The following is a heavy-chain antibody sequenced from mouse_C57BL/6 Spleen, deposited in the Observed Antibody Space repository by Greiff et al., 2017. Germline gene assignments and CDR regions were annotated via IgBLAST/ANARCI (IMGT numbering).Heavy chain of an antibody. CDR1: GYTFTSYW. CDR2: IDPSDSET. Sequence: QVQLQQPGAELVRPGSSVKLSCKASGYTFTSYWMHWVKQRPIQGLEWIGNIDPSDSETHYNQKFKDKATLTVDKSSSTAYMQLSSLTSDDSAVYYGARSYYGSSYWYFGVWGTGTTVTVSS. V-gene: IGHV1-52*01. J-gene: IGHJ1*03. CDR3: ARSYYGSSYWYFGV. D-gene: IGHD1-1*01.